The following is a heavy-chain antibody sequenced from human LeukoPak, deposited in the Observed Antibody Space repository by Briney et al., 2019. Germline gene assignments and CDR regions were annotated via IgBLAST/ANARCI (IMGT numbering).Heavy chain of an antibody. CDR1: GYTLTELS. Sequence: ASVKVSCKVSGYTLTELSMHWVRQAPGKGLEWMGGFDPEDGETIYAQKFQGRVTMTEDTSTDTAYMELSSLRSEDTAVYYCATDPLYGDYPNGYYGMDVWGQGTTVIVSS. CDR3: ATDPLYGDYPNGYYGMDV. V-gene: IGHV1-24*01. CDR2: FDPEDGET. D-gene: IGHD4-17*01. J-gene: IGHJ6*02.